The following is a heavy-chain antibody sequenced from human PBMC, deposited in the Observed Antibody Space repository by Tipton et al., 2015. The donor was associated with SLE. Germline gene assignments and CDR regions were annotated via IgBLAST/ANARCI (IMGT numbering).Heavy chain of an antibody. Sequence: QSRPEVKKPGASVKVSCKASGYTFISYGISWVRQAPGQGLEWMGWISAYNGNTNYAQKFQGRVTMTTDTSTSTAYMELRSLRSDDTAVYYCARWHPYYYYYYMDVWGKGTTVTVSS. CDR3: ARWHPYYYYYYMDV. CDR1: GYTFISYG. V-gene: IGHV1-18*01. CDR2: ISAYNGNT. J-gene: IGHJ6*03.